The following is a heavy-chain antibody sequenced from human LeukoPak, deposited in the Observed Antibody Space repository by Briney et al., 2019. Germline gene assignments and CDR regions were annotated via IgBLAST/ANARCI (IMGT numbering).Heavy chain of an antibody. CDR2: INPNSGGT. CDR3: ARGWYYGSGSYCWPLDY. CDR1: GYTFTGYY. D-gene: IGHD3-10*01. V-gene: IGHV1-2*02. J-gene: IGHJ4*02. Sequence: ASVKVSCKASGYTFTGYYMHWVRQAPGHGLEWMGWINPNSGGTNYAQKFQGRVTMTRDTSISTAYMELSRLRSDDTAVYYCARGWYYGSGSYCWPLDYWGQGTLVTVSS.